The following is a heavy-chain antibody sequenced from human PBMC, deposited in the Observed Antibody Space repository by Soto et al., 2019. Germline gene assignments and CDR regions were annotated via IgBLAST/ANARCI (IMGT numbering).Heavy chain of an antibody. D-gene: IGHD6-13*01. J-gene: IGHJ5*02. Sequence: PSETLSLTCTVSGGSISSGGYYWSWIRQHPGKGLEWIGYIYYSGSTNYNPSLKSRVTISVDTSKNQFSLKLSSVTAADTAVYYCARQGGYSSPPGTWGQGTLVTVSS. CDR3: ARQGGYSSPPGT. CDR1: GGSISSGGYY. CDR2: IYYSGST. V-gene: IGHV4-61*08.